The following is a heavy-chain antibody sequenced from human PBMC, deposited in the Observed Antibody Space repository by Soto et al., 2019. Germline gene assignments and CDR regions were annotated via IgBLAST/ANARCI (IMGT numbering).Heavy chain of an antibody. V-gene: IGHV4-59*01. J-gene: IGHJ4*02. CDR2: IYYSGST. Sequence: PSETLSLTCTVSGGSISSYYWSWIRQPPGKGLEWIGYIYYSGSTNYNPSLKSRVTISVDTSKNQFSLKLSSVTAADTAVYYCARDVIDSSGWYKTDYWGQGTLVTVSS. CDR1: GGSISSYY. D-gene: IGHD6-19*01. CDR3: ARDVIDSSGWYKTDY.